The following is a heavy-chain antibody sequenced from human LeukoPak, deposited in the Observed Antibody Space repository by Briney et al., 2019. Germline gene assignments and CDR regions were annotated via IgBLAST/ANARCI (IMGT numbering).Heavy chain of an antibody. V-gene: IGHV3-21*01. D-gene: IGHD7-27*01. CDR3: ARSLGSMDV. Sequence: PGGSLRLSCAASGFTLSSYSMNWVRQAPGKGLEWVSSLSSSSSYIYYADSLKGRFTISRDNAKNSLYLQMNSLRAEDTAVYYCARSLGSMDVWGQGTTVTVSS. J-gene: IGHJ6*02. CDR2: LSSSSSYI. CDR1: GFTLSSYS.